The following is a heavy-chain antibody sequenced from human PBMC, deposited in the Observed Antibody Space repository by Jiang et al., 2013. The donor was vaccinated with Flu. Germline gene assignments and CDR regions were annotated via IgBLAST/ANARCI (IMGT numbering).Heavy chain of an antibody. CDR2: MFYSGRT. D-gene: IGHD1-26*01. CDR1: GDSISSGDYY. V-gene: IGHV4-39*02. CDR3: ARDSGASATASAFDI. J-gene: IGHJ3*02. Sequence: PGLVKPSQTLSLTCTVSGDSISSGDYYWSWIRQPPGKGLEWIGTMFYSGRTSYNPPLKSRVTISVDTSKTQFSLKLSSVTAADTAVYYCARDSGASATASAFDIWGQGTRVTVSA.